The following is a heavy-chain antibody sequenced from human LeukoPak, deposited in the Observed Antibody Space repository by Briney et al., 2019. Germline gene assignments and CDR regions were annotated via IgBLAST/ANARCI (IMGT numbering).Heavy chain of an antibody. CDR2: IQQDGSEK. D-gene: IGHD5-18*01. Sequence: GGSLRLSCEASGFTFKAYWMSWVRQAPGTGLEWVANIQQDGSEKNYVDSVKGRFTIPRDNARNSLYLEMNSLRAEDTAVYYCARLRYTYGKNFDYWGQGTLVTVSS. J-gene: IGHJ4*02. CDR3: ARLRYTYGKNFDY. CDR1: GFTFKAYW. V-gene: IGHV3-7*01.